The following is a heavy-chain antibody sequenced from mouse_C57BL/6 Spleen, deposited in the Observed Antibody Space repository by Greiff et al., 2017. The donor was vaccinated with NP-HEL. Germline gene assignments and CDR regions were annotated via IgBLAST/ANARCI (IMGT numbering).Heavy chain of an antibody. CDR3: TTYDYGETWFAY. V-gene: IGHV14-1*01. J-gene: IGHJ3*01. D-gene: IGHD2-4*01. Sequence: VQLQQSGAELVRPGASVKLSCTASGFNIKDYYMHWVKQRPEQGLEWIGRIDPEDGDTEYAPKFQGKATMTADTSSNTAYLQLSSLTSEDTAVYYCTTYDYGETWFAYWGQGTLVTVSA. CDR2: IDPEDGDT. CDR1: GFNIKDYY.